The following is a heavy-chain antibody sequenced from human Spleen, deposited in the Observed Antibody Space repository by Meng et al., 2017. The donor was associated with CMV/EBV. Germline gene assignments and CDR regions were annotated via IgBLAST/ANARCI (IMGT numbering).Heavy chain of an antibody. CDR1: GYSFISYW. CDR2: VYPGDSDT. J-gene: IGHJ4*02. CDR3: GRGFGFCSRTSCSFFDY. D-gene: IGHD2-2*03. V-gene: IGHV5-51*01. Sequence: GESLKISCKGSGYSFISYWVAWVRQMPGKGLEWMGIVYPGDSDTRYSPFFQGHVTISVDKSIRTAYLQWSSLQASDTAMYYCGRGFGFCSRTSCSFFDYWGQGTLVTVSS.